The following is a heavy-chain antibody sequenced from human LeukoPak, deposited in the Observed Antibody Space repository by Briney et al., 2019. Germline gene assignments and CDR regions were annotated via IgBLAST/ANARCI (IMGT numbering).Heavy chain of an antibody. V-gene: IGHV4-39*07. J-gene: IGHJ5*02. CDR3: ARGRGIRFDP. CDR2: IYYSGST. CDR1: GGSISSSSYY. D-gene: IGHD6-13*01. Sequence: SETLSLTCTVSGGSISSSSYYWGWIRQPPGKGLEWIGSIYYSGSTYYNPSLKSRVTISVDTSKNQFSLKLSSVTAADTAVYYCARGRGIRFDPWGQGTLVTVSS.